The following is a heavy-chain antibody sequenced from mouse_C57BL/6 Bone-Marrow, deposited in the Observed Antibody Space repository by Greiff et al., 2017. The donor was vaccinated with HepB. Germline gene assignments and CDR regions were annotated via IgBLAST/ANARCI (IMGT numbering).Heavy chain of an antibody. D-gene: IGHD1-1*01. V-gene: IGHV8-12*01. J-gene: IGHJ4*01. CDR2: IYWDDDK. CDR1: GFSLSTSGMG. CDR3: ARSPYYYGSPYAMDY. Sequence: QVTLKESGPGILQSSQTLSLTCSFSGFSLSTSGMGVSWIRQPSGKGLEWLAHIYWDDDKRDNPSLKSRLTNSKDTSRNQVILKITSVATAATATYYCARSPYYYGSPYAMDYGGQGTSVTVSS.